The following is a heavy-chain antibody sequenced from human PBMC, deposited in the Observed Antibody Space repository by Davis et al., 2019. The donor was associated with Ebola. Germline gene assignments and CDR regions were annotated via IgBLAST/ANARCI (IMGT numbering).Heavy chain of an antibody. J-gene: IGHJ6*02. Sequence: MPSETLSLTCTVSGGSISSYYWSWIRQPPGKGLEWIGYIYYSGSTYYNPSLKSRVTISVDTSKNQFSLKLSSVTAADTAVYYCARDPIYYDSSGYYPSYYYYGMDVWGQGTTVTVSS. CDR1: GGSISSYY. CDR3: ARDPIYYDSSGYYPSYYYYGMDV. V-gene: IGHV4-59*12. CDR2: IYYSGST. D-gene: IGHD3-22*01.